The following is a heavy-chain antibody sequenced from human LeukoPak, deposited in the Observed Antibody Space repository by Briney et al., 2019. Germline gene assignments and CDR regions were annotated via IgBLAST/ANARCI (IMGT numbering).Heavy chain of an antibody. CDR3: ARSGAEHRYGFDP. V-gene: IGHV3-7*01. CDR2: IKQDGSEK. J-gene: IGHJ5*02. CDR1: GFTFSSYW. D-gene: IGHD1-14*01. Sequence: GGSLRLSCAASGFTFSSYWMSWVRQAPGKGLEWVANIKQDGSEKYYVDSVKGRFTISRDNAKNSLYLQMNSLRAEDTAMYYCARSGAEHRYGFDPWGQGTLVTVSS.